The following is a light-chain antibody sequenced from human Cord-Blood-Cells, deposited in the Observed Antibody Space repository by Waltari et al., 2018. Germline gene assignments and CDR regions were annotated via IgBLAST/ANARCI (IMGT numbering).Light chain of an antibody. Sequence: SYELTQPSSVSVSPGQTARITCSGAVLAKKYSRWFQQNPGQAPVLVIYKDSERPSGIPERFSGSSSGTTVTLTISGAQVEDEADYYCYSAADNNLGVFGGGTKLTVL. V-gene: IGLV3-27*01. CDR2: KDS. J-gene: IGLJ3*02. CDR1: VLAKKY. CDR3: YSAADNNLGV.